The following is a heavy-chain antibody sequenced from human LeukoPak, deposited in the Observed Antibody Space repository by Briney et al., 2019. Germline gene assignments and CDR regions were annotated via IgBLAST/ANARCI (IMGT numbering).Heavy chain of an antibody. CDR2: ISSSSSYI. Sequence: GGSLRLSCAASGFTFSSYSMNWVRQAPGKGLEWVSSISSSSSYIYYADSVKGRFTISRDNAKNSLYLQMNSLRAEDTAVYYCARERYRAITMVRGVIECWGQGTLVTVSS. CDR1: GFTFSSYS. J-gene: IGHJ4*02. CDR3: ARERYRAITMVRGVIEC. D-gene: IGHD3-10*01. V-gene: IGHV3-21*01.